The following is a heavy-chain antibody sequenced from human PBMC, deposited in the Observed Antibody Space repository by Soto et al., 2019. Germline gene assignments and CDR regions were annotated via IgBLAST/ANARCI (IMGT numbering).Heavy chain of an antibody. CDR1: GFTVTNKY. CDR2: IYPGGTT. Sequence: EVQLVESGGGLIQPGGSLRLSCAASGFTVTNKYMNWVRQATGKGLEWVSLIYPGGTTYYADSVKGRFTISRDISRNTLYLQMNSLRADDKVVYYCTREASARPDAFDIWGQGTMVTVSS. J-gene: IGHJ3*02. V-gene: IGHV3-53*01. CDR3: TREASARPDAFDI.